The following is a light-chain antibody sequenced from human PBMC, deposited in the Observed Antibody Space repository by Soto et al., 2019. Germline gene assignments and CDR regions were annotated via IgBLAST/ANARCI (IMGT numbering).Light chain of an antibody. CDR2: GAS. V-gene: IGKV3-15*01. J-gene: IGKJ1*01. CDR1: QSVGTN. CDR3: QQYVTSSPRT. Sequence: VLTQSPATLSMSPGDRATLSCRASQSVGTNVAWFQQRPGQPPRLLMYGASTWASGIPVRFSGSGSGTDFTLTISSLEPEDFAVYYCQQYVTSSPRTFGQGTKVDIK.